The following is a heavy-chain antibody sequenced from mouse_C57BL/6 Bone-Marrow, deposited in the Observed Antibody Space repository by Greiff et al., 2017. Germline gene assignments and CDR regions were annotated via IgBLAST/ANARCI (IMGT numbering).Heavy chain of an antibody. CDR2: IYPRSGNT. CDR3: ARSLIPVFDY. V-gene: IGHV1-81*01. Sequence: VQLQESGAELARPGASVKLSCKASGYTFTSYGISWVKQRTGQGLEWIGEIYPRSGNTYYNEKFKGKATLTADKSSSTAYMELRSLTSEDSAVXFCARSLIPVFDYGGQGTTLTVSS. CDR1: GYTFTSYG. J-gene: IGHJ2*01.